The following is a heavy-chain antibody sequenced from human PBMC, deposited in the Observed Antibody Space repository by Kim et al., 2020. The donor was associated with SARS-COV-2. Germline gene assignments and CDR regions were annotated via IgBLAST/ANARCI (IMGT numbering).Heavy chain of an antibody. V-gene: IGHV1-2*06. CDR2: INPNSGGT. CDR1: GYTFTGYY. J-gene: IGHJ6*02. Sequence: ASVKVSCKASGYTFTGYYMHWVRQAPGQGLEWMGRINPNSGGTNYAQKFQGRVTMTRDTSISTAYMELSRLRSDDTAVYYCARDSAFLLSGAHGFDYYYYGMDVWGQGTTVTVSS. CDR3: ARDSAFLLSGAHGFDYYYYGMDV. D-gene: IGHD6-19*01.